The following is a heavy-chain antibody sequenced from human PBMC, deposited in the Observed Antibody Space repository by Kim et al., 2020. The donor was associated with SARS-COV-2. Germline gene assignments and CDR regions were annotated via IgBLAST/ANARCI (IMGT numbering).Heavy chain of an antibody. V-gene: IGHV3-23*01. J-gene: IGHJ4*02. D-gene: IGHD3-3*01. CDR3: AKDPYDDFWCGYYFDY. Sequence: DSVKGRFTISRDNTKNTLYQQMNSLRAEDTAVYYCAKDPYDDFWCGYYFDYWGQGTLVTVSS.